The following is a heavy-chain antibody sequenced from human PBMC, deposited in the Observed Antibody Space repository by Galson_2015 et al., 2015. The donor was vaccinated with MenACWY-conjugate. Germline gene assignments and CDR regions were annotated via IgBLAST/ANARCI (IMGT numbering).Heavy chain of an antibody. Sequence: LSLSCAASRFTFSSYSMHWVRQAPGKGLEWVSSISSSSSYIYYADSVKGRSTISRDNAKNSLYLQMNSLRAEDTAVYYCARSLRGTPTYYYYGMDVWGQGTTVTVSS. J-gene: IGHJ6*02. CDR2: ISSSSSYI. V-gene: IGHV3-21*01. D-gene: IGHD3-16*01. CDR3: ARSLRGTPTYYYYGMDV. CDR1: RFTFSSYS.